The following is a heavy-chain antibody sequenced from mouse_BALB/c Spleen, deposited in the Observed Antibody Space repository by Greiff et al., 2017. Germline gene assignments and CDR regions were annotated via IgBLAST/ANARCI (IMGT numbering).Heavy chain of an antibody. CDR1: GFNIKDYY. Sequence: VQLQQSGAELVRSGASVKLSCTASGFNIKDYYMHWVKQRPEQGLEWIGWIDPENGDTEYAPKFQGKATITADTSSNTAYLQLSSLTSEDTAVYYCNARYYGNLDYWGQGTSVTVSA. V-gene: IGHV14-4*02. D-gene: IGHD2-1*01. J-gene: IGHJ4*01. CDR2: IDPENGDT. CDR3: NARYYGNLDY.